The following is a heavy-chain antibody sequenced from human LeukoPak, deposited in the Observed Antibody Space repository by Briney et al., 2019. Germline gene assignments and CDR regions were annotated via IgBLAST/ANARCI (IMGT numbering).Heavy chain of an antibody. CDR1: GGSISSYY. Sequence: PSEALFLTCTVSGGSISSYYWSWIRQPPGKGLEWIGYIYYSGSTNYNPSLKSRVTISVDTSKNQFSLKLSSVTAADAAVYYCARGDSIRGLNYWGQGTLVTVSS. J-gene: IGHJ4*02. D-gene: IGHD3-10*01. CDR3: ARGDSIRGLNY. CDR2: IYYSGST. V-gene: IGHV4-59*01.